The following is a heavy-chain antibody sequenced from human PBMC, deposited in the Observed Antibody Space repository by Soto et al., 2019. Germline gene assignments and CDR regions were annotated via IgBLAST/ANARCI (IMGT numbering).Heavy chain of an antibody. D-gene: IGHD5-18*01. CDR3: ATAMGEGPFDY. J-gene: IGHJ4*02. CDR2: IIPILGIA. Sequence: QVPLVQSGAEVKKPGSSVKVSCKASGGTFSSYPISWVRQAPGQGLEWMGRIIPILGIANYAQKFQGRVTITADKSTSTAYMELSSLRSEDTAVYYCATAMGEGPFDYWGQGTLVTVSS. CDR1: GGTFSSYP. V-gene: IGHV1-69*02.